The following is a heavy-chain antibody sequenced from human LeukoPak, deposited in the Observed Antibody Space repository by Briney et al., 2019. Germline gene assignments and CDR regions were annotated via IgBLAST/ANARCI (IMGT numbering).Heavy chain of an antibody. Sequence: GRSLRLSCAASGFTFDDYAMHWVRQAPGKGLEWVSGISWNSGSIGYADSVKGRFTISRDNAKNSLYLQMNSLRAEDTALYYCAKDLGGPFWAQGFDYWGQGTLVTVSS. V-gene: IGHV3-9*01. J-gene: IGHJ4*02. CDR1: GFTFDDYA. CDR3: AKDLGGPFWAQGFDY. CDR2: ISWNSGSI. D-gene: IGHD3-16*01.